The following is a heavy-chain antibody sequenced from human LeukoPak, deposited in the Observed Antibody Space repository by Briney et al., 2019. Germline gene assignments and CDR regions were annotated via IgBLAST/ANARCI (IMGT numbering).Heavy chain of an antibody. J-gene: IGHJ3*02. V-gene: IGHV3-21*01. Sequence: GGSLRLSCAASGFTFSGYSMNWVRQAPGKGLEWVSSISSSSSYLYYADSVKGRFTISRDNAKNSLYLQMNSLRAEDTAFYYCARDFPRDNDAFDIWGQGTMVTVSS. CDR3: ARDFPRDNDAFDI. CDR2: ISSSSSYL. CDR1: GFTFSGYS.